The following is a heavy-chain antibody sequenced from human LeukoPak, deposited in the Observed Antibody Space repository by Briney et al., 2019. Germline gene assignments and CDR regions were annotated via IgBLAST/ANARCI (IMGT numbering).Heavy chain of an antibody. J-gene: IGHJ6*03. CDR1: GGPSYSYY. D-gene: IGHD3-22*01. V-gene: IGHV4-4*07. CDR3: ARLKFYDSTGYSPGHYMDV. CDR2: LYPGVST. Sequence: SETLPLTCTVSGGPSYSYYWSWIRQTAGKGLEWIGRLYPGVSTNYNPSLKSRVTMSVDTSKNQFALKLSAVTAADTAVYYCARLKFYDSTGYSPGHYMDVWGKGTTVTVSS.